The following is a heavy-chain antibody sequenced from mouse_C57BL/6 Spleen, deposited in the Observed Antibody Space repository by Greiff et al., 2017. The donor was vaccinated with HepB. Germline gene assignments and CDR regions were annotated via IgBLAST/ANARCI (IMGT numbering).Heavy chain of an antibody. Sequence: EVQLQESGAELVRPGASVKLSCTASGFNIKDDYMHWVKQRPEQGLEWIGWFDPENGDTEYASKFQGKATITADTSSNTAYLQLSSLTSEDTAVYYCTTNYDYDGWFAYWGQGTLVTVSA. CDR1: GFNIKDDY. J-gene: IGHJ3*01. V-gene: IGHV14-4*01. CDR3: TTNYDYDGWFAY. D-gene: IGHD2-4*01. CDR2: FDPENGDT.